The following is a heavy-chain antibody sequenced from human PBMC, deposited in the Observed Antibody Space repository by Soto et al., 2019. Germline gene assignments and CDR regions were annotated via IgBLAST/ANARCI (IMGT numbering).Heavy chain of an antibody. CDR1: GGSISSYY. J-gene: IGHJ6*02. V-gene: IGHV4-59*08. CDR2: VHHSWGS. D-gene: IGHD3-10*01. Sequence: QVQLQESGPGLVKPSETLSLSCTVSGGSISSYYWSWFRQSPGKRMEWIGYVHHSWGSSYNPSLLSRVVICLDTSKSQFSLKVTSVTATDTAVYYCARQGFGPLHGLVDVWDQGTTVTVSS. CDR3: ARQGFGPLHGLVDV.